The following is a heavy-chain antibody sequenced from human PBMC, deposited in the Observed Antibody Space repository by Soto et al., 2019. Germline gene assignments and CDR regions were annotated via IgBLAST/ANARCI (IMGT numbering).Heavy chain of an antibody. J-gene: IGHJ4*02. Sequence: QVQLQESGPGLVKPSQTLSLTCTVSGGSISSGDYYWSWIRQPPGKGLEWIGYIYYRGSTYYNPSLKSRVTISVDTSKNQFSLKLSSVTAADTAVYYCARVGVFGATTIDYWGKGTLVTVSS. CDR2: IYYRGST. D-gene: IGHD3-10*02. CDR1: GGSISSGDYY. CDR3: ARVGVFGATTIDY. V-gene: IGHV4-30-4*01.